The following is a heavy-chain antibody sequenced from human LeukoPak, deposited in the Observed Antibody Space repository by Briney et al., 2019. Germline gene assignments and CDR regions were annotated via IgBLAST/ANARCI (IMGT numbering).Heavy chain of an antibody. CDR3: ARGLPRGCSGGSCYENWFDP. CDR1: GYTFTGYY. CDR2: INPNSGGT. V-gene: IGHV1-2*02. Sequence: ASVKVSCKASGYTFTGYYMHWVRQAPGQGLEWMGWINPNSGGTNYAQKFQGRVTITRDTSASTAYMELSSLRSEDTAVYYCARGLPRGCSGGSCYENWFDPWGQGTLVTVSS. D-gene: IGHD2-15*01. J-gene: IGHJ5*02.